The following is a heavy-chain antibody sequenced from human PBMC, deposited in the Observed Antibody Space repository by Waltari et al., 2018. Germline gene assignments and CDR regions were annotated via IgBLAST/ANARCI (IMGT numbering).Heavy chain of an antibody. J-gene: IGHJ4*02. CDR2: INAGNGNT. V-gene: IGHV1-3*01. CDR1: GYTFTSYA. D-gene: IGHD6-6*01. CDR3: ARDPRDGAARHSGFDY. Sequence: QVQLVQSGAEVKKPGASVKVSCKASGYTFTSYAMHWVRQAPGQRLEWMGWINAGNGNTKYSQKFQGRVTITRDTSARTAYMELCSLRSEDTAVYYCARDPRDGAARHSGFDYWGQGTLVTVSS.